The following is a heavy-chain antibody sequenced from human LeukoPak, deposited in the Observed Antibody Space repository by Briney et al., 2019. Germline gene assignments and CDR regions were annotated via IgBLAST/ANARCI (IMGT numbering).Heavy chain of an antibody. CDR2: IYYSGST. CDR1: GGSISSYY. D-gene: IGHD5-24*01. CDR3: ARGRDGYPAPEFDY. V-gene: IGHV4-59*01. Sequence: SETLSLTCTVSGGSISSYYWSWIRQPPGKGLEWIGYIYYSGSTNYNPSLKSRVTISVDTSKNQFSLKLSPVTAADTAVYYCARGRDGYPAPEFDYWGQGTLVTVSS. J-gene: IGHJ4*02.